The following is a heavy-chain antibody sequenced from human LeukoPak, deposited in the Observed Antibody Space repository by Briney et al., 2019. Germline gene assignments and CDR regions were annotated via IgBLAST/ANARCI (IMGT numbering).Heavy chain of an antibody. CDR3: ARDTFEPLVIDF. Sequence: PGESLTLACAASGFSFRRYAMNWVRQAPGKGLEWVGYVNAESTDILYADYVRGRFTISRDNAKTSLYLRMNSLRAEDRGVYYCARDTFEPLVIDFWGQGTLVTVSS. D-gene: IGHD6-13*01. V-gene: IGHV3-21*05. CDR2: VNAESTDI. J-gene: IGHJ4*02. CDR1: GFSFRRYA.